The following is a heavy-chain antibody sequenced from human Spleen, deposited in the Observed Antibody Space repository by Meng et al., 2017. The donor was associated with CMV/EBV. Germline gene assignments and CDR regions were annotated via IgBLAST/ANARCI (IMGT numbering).Heavy chain of an antibody. CDR2: IYYSGST. D-gene: IGHD3-3*01. CDR3: ARDWGTNYDFWSDYN. V-gene: IGHV4-39*07. CDR1: GGSIINSRYY. J-gene: IGHJ4*02. Sequence: GGSIINSRYYWGLIRQPPGQGLEWIGSIYYSGSTYYNPSLRSRISISIDTSKNQFSLNLTSVTAADTAIYYCARDWGTNYDFWSDYNWGQGTLVTVSS.